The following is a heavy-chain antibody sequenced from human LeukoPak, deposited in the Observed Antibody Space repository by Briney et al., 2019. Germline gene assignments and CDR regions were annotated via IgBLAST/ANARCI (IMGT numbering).Heavy chain of an antibody. CDR3: ARGPRRDYVWGSYRPRGAFDI. CDR2: INHSGST. D-gene: IGHD3-16*02. CDR1: GGSFSGYY. J-gene: IGHJ3*02. V-gene: IGHV4-34*01. Sequence: SETLSLTCAVYGGSFSGYYWSWIRQPPGKELEWIGEINHSGSTNYNPSLKSRVTISVDTSKNQFSLKLSSVTAADTAVYYCARGPRRDYVWGSYRPRGAFDIWGQGTMVTVSS.